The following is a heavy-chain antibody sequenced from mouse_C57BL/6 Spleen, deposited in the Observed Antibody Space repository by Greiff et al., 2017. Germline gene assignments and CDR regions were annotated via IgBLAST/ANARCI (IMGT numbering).Heavy chain of an antibody. J-gene: IGHJ4*01. CDR3: ARGRNYYGSSFMDY. CDR1: GYTFTSYW. V-gene: IGHV1-72*01. Sequence: QVQLQQPGAELVKPGASVKLSCKASGYTFTSYWMHWVKQRPGRGLEWIGRIAPNSGGTKYNEKFKSKATLTVDKPSSTAYMQLSSLTSEDSAVYYCARGRNYYGSSFMDYWGQGTSVTVSS. CDR2: IAPNSGGT. D-gene: IGHD1-1*01.